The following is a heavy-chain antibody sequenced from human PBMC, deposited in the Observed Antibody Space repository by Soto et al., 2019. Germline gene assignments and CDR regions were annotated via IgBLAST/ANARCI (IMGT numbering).Heavy chain of an antibody. Sequence: SLRLSCAASGFTFTTYAMSGVRQAPGKGLEWVSDISGSGGVTYYADSVKGRFTVSRDNFKNTLYLQMNSLRAEDTAVYYCARAGGYDEYNYWGQGTLVTVSS. V-gene: IGHV3-23*01. J-gene: IGHJ4*02. CDR1: GFTFTTYA. CDR2: ISGSGGVT. D-gene: IGHD5-12*01. CDR3: ARAGGYDEYNY.